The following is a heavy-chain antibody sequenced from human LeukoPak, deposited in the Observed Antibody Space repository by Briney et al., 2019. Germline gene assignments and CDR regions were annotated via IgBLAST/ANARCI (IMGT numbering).Heavy chain of an antibody. CDR3: ATGDYYDSSGYYIKFGCFDY. Sequence: ASVKVSCKVSGYTLTELSMHWVRQAPGKGLEWMGGFDPEDGETIYAQKFQGRVTMTEDTSTDTAYMELSSLRSEDTAVYYCATGDYYDSSGYYIKFGCFDYWGQGTLVTVSS. J-gene: IGHJ4*02. CDR1: GYTLTELS. D-gene: IGHD3-22*01. CDR2: FDPEDGET. V-gene: IGHV1-24*01.